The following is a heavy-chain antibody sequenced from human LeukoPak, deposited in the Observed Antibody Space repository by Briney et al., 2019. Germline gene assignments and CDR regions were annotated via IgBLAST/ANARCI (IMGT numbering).Heavy chain of an antibody. CDR2: IYYSGST. J-gene: IGHJ4*02. D-gene: IGHD3-10*01. V-gene: IGHV4-59*01. Sequence: SETLSLTCTVSDDSITMYYWTWIRQPPGKGLEWIGYIYYSGSTNYNPSLKSRVTISVDTSKNQFSLKLSSVTAADTAVYYCARVDGSGSNFDYWGQGTLVTVSS. CDR3: ARVDGSGSNFDY. CDR1: DDSITMYY.